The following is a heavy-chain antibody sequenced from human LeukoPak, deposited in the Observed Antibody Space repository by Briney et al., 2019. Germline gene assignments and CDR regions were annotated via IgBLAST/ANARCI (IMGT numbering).Heavy chain of an antibody. CDR1: GFTFTSSA. D-gene: IGHD3-22*01. CDR3: AAGNLELSGSGYYKWFDY. J-gene: IGHJ4*02. Sequence: GASVKVSCKASGFTFTSSAVQWVRQARGLRLEWIGWIVVGSGNTNYAQKFQERVTITRDMSTSTAYMELSSLRPEDTAVYYCAAGNLELSGSGYYKWFDYWGQGTLVTVSS. V-gene: IGHV1-58*01. CDR2: IVVGSGNT.